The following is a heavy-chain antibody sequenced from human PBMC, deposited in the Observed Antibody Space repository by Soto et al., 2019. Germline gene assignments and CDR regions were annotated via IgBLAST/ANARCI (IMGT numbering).Heavy chain of an antibody. CDR2: ISSSGSTI. V-gene: IGHV3-48*03. Sequence: GGSLRLSCAASGFTFSSYEMNWVRQAPGKGLEWVSYISSSGSTIYYADSVKGRFTISRDNAKNSLHLQMNSLRVEDTAVYYCARVQKQQLAPGLDYWGQGTLVTVSS. CDR3: ARVQKQQLAPGLDY. D-gene: IGHD6-13*01. J-gene: IGHJ4*02. CDR1: GFTFSSYE.